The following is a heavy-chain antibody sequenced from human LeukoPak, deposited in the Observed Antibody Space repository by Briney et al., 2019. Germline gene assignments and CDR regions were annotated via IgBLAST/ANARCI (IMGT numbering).Heavy chain of an antibody. CDR3: AREIAAAGRYYFDY. D-gene: IGHD6-13*01. Sequence: SVKVSCKTSGGTFSSYALSWVRQAPGQGLEWMGGIIPLFVKANYADEFLGRITITADESTNTAYMELSSLRSEDTAVYYCAREIAAAGRYYFDYWGQGTLVTVSS. J-gene: IGHJ4*02. V-gene: IGHV1-69*01. CDR1: GGTFSSYA. CDR2: IIPLFVKA.